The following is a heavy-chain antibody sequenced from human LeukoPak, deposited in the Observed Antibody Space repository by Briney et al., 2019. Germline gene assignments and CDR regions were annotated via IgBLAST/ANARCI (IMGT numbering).Heavy chain of an antibody. Sequence: SVKVSCKSSVYTFTGSIIHWVRHAPGQGLERMDRIKSNNEEKTYAQKFQGRVSMTSDTSISTTDAEWSRLRHDGAVVYYCAWAGRCSWYSFDFWGQGTLVSV. CDR2: IKSNNEEK. CDR1: VYTFTGSI. CDR3: AWAGRCSWYSFDF. V-gene: IGHV1-2*05. J-gene: IGHJ4*02. D-gene: IGHD6-13*01.